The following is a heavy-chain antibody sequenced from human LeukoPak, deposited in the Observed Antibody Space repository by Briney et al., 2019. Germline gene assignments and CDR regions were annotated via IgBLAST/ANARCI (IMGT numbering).Heavy chain of an antibody. CDR1: GYTFTGYF. D-gene: IGHD3-16*01. V-gene: IGHV1-2*02. CDR3: ARGGVFQDLYSYYYGMDV. J-gene: IGHJ6*02. CDR2: INANSGGT. Sequence: ASVKVSCKASGYTFTGYFMHWVRQAPGQGLERMGWINANSGGTSYAQKFQGRVTMTRDTSISTAYLELSGLRSDDTAVYYCARGGVFQDLYSYYYGMDVWGQGTTVTISS.